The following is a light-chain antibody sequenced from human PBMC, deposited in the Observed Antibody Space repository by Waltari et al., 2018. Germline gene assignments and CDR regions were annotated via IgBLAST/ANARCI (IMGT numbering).Light chain of an antibody. CDR1: ENVSSW. CDR3: QQYNSYST. V-gene: IGKV1-5*03. Sequence: DIQMTQSPSTLSASVGDRVTITCRAIENVSSWLAWYQQRPGKAPQLLIYKASRLESGVPSRFSGSGSGTEFTLTISSLQPDDFATYYCQQYNSYSTFGQGTNLEIK. J-gene: IGKJ2*01. CDR2: KAS.